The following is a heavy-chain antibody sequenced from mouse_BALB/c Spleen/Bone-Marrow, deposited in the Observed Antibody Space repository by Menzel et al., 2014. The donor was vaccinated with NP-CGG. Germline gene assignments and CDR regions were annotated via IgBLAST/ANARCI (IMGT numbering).Heavy chain of an antibody. CDR1: GYTFTDHI. J-gene: IGHJ2*01. CDR2: IYPVSGKT. Sequence: VQLQESGAELASPGASVTLSCKASGYTFTDHIMNWVKKRPGQGLEWFGRIYPVSGKTNYNQKFMGKATFSVDRSSSTVYMVLNSVTSEAPAVYYCGRGEYFDYWGQGTTLTVAS. CDR3: GRGEYFDY. V-gene: IGHV1-11*01.